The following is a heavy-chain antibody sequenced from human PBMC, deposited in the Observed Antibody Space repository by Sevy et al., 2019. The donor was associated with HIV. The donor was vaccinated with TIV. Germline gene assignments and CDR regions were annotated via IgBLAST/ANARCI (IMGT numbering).Heavy chain of an antibody. CDR1: GFTFSSYA. J-gene: IGHJ4*02. Sequence: GGSLRLSCAASGFTFSSYAMHWVRQAPGKGLEWVAVISYDGSNKYYADSGKGRFTISRDNSKNTLYLQMNSLRAEDTAVYYCARDHQRQWLVRGYFDYWGQGTLVTVSS. CDR2: ISYDGSNK. D-gene: IGHD6-19*01. V-gene: IGHV3-30-3*01. CDR3: ARDHQRQWLVRGYFDY.